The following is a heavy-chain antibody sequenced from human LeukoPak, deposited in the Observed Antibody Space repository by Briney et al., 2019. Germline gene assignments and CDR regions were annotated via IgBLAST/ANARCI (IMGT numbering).Heavy chain of an antibody. CDR3: ARLWAAAAAFDY. CDR1: GFTFSSYE. D-gene: IGHD6-13*01. J-gene: IGHJ4*02. CDR2: ISSSGSTI. V-gene: IGHV3-48*03. Sequence: PGGSLRLSCGASGFTFSSYEMNWVRQAPGKGLEWVSYISSSGSTIYYADSVKGRFTISRDNAKNSLYLQMNSLRAEDTAVYYCARLWAAAAAFDYWGQGTLVTVSS.